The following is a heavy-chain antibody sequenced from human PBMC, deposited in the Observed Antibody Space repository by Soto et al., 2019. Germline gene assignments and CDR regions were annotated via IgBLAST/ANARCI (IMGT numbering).Heavy chain of an antibody. D-gene: IGHD5-12*01. CDR3: AREGNGYNLGPSVDFDY. V-gene: IGHV1-46*01. Sequence: QVQLVQSGAEVKKPGASVKVSCKASGYTFTSYYMHWVRQAPGQGLEWMGVINPSGGSTDYAQKFQGRVTMTRATYTSTVYMDLSSLRSEYTAVFYCAREGNGYNLGPSVDFDYWGQGTLVTVSS. J-gene: IGHJ4*02. CDR1: GYTFTSYY. CDR2: INPSGGST.